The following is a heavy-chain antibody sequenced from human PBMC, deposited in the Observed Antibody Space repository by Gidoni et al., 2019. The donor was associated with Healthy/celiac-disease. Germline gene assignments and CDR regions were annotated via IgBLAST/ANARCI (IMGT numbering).Heavy chain of an antibody. CDR2: ISGSGCST. CDR1: GFTFSSYD. CDR3: AKGTYRGVYGDYDSYYYYGMDV. Sequence: EVQLLESGGGLVQPGGSLRLSCAASGFTFSSYDMSWVGQAPGKGLGWVAAISGSGCSTYYADSVKGRFTISRDNSKNTLYLQMNSLRAEDTAVYYCAKGTYRGVYGDYDSYYYYGMDVWGQGTTVTVSS. D-gene: IGHD4-17*01. V-gene: IGHV3-23*01. J-gene: IGHJ6*02.